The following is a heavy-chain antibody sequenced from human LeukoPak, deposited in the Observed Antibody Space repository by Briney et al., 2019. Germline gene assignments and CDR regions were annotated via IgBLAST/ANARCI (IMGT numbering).Heavy chain of an antibody. V-gene: IGHV4-38-2*01. CDR3: ARVDSNYGVRLGY. D-gene: IGHD4-11*01. J-gene: IGHJ4*02. CDR1: GYSISSGYY. CDR2: IYHSGST. Sequence: KPSETLSLTCAVSGYSISSGYYWGWIRQPPGKGLEWIGSIYHSGSTYYNPSLKSRVTISVDTSKNQFSLKLSSVTAADTAVYYCARVDSNYGVRLGYWGQGTLVTVSS.